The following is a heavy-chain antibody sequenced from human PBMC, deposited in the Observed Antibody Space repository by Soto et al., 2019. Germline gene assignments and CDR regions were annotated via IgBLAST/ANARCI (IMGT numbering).Heavy chain of an antibody. J-gene: IGHJ3*01. V-gene: IGHV1-46*01. CDR1: GYTFFKYF. CDR3: ARPLIGNTIDL. Sequence: ASVKVSCKASGYTFFKYFIHWVRQAPGQGLEWIGIINPSRGSATYGPIFQGRVSLTTDMPTSTVYMELSSLRSEDTAIYYCARPLIGNTIDLWGQGTSVTVS. CDR2: INPSRGSA. D-gene: IGHD1-7*01.